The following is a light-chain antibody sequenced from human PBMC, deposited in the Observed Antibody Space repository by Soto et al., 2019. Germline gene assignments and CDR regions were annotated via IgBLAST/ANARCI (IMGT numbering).Light chain of an antibody. CDR2: AQX. J-gene: IGKJ5*01. V-gene: IGKV3-11*01. Sequence: EIRMTQSPVTLSLSQGERATLCXRASQSSNIYLSWYQQIPGQXTRILXXAQXNRAAGIPARFIGSGSGKDFTLTISSLEPEDFAVYYCQQRSYWPPSTFGQGTRLEIK. CDR1: QSSNIY. CDR3: QQRSYWPPST.